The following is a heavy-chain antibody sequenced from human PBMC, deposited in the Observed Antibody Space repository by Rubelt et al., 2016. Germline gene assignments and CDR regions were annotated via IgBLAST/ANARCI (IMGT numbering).Heavy chain of an antibody. Sequence: ANYAQKFQGRVTITADESTSTAYMELSSLRSEDTAVYYCARFHRSGYGNYWGQGTLVTVSS. D-gene: IGHD5-12*01. J-gene: IGHJ4*02. CDR3: ARFHRSGYGNY. CDR2: A. V-gene: IGHV1-69*01.